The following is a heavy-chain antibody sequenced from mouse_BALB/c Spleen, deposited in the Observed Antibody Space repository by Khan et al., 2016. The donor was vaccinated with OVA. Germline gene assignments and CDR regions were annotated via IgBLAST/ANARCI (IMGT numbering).Heavy chain of an antibody. Sequence: QVQLQQSGAELVKPGASVKLSCKTSGYTFTSYWIQWVKQRPGQGLGWIGEIFPETGTTYYNENFKGKATLTIDTSSSTAYMQLSSLTSEDSAVYFWARGYFGNYEFAYWGQGTLVTVSA. CDR3: ARGYFGNYEFAY. J-gene: IGHJ3*01. V-gene: IGHV1S132*01. CDR2: IFPETGTT. CDR1: GYTFTSYW. D-gene: IGHD2-1*01.